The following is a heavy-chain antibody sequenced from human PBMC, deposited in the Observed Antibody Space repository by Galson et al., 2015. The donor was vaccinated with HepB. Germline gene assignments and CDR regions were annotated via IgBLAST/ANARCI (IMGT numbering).Heavy chain of an antibody. J-gene: IGHJ5*02. CDR2: ISAYNGNT. Sequence: SVKVSCKASGYTFTSYGISWVRQAPGQGLEWMGWISAYNGNTNYAQKLQGRVTMTTDTSTSTAYMELRSLRSDDTAVYYCARGSIVVVPAAKGGHWFDPWGQGTLVTVSS. D-gene: IGHD2-2*01. CDR1: GYTFTSYG. CDR3: ARGSIVVVPAAKGGHWFDP. V-gene: IGHV1-18*04.